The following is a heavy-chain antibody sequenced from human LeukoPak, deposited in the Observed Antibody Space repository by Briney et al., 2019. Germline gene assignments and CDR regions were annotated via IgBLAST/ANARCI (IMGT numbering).Heavy chain of an antibody. CDR3: AREGSDDFWSGYPRDYYGMDV. V-gene: IGHV6-1*01. D-gene: IGHD3-3*01. J-gene: IGHJ6*02. CDR1: GDSVSSNSAA. Sequence: SQTLSLTCAISGDSVSSNSAAWNWIRQSPSRGLEWLGRTYYRSKWYNDYAVSVKSRITINPDTSKNQFSLQLNSVTPEDTAVYYCAREGSDDFWSGYPRDYYGMDVWGQGTTVTVSS. CDR2: TYYRSKWYN.